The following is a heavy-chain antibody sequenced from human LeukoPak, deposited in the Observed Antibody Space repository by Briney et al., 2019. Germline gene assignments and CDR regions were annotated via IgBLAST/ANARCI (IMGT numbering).Heavy chain of an antibody. J-gene: IGHJ3*02. CDR3: ARVLFTEEDAFDI. CDR1: GDSISYHY. Sequence: SETLSLTCTVSGDSISYHYWSWIRQPAGKGLEWIGRIYSSASANYNPSLKSRVTMSLDTSKNQFSLNLTSVTAADTAVYYCARVLFTEEDAFDIWGQGTMVTVSS. V-gene: IGHV4-4*07. CDR2: IYSSASA.